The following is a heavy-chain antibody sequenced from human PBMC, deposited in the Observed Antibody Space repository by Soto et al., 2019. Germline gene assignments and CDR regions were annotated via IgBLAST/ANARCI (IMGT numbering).Heavy chain of an antibody. CDR3: ARARIFGATQDY. D-gene: IGHD3-3*01. V-gene: IGHV1-8*01. CDR1: GYTFTSYD. Sequence: GASVKVSCKXSGYTFTSYDINWVRQATGQGLEWMGWMNPNSGNTGYAQKFQGRVTMTRNTSISTAYMELSSLRSEDTAVYYCARARIFGATQDYWGQGTLVTVSS. CDR2: MNPNSGNT. J-gene: IGHJ4*02.